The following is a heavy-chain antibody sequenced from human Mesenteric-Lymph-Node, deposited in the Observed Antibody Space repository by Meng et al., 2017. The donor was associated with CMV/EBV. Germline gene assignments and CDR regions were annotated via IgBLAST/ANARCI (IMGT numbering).Heavy chain of an antibody. J-gene: IGHJ6*02. Sequence: SETLSLTCTVSGASISDNSYYWGWIRQPPGKGLEWIGNIYYSVTTYYNPSLKSRITISVDTSKNQFSLKLSSVTAADTAVYYCVRGLLDDAWYGHSYYYFHGMDVWGQGTTVTVSS. V-gene: IGHV4-39*07. D-gene: IGHD1-1*01. CDR2: IYYSVTT. CDR1: GASISDNSYY. CDR3: VRGLLDDAWYGHSYYYFHGMDV.